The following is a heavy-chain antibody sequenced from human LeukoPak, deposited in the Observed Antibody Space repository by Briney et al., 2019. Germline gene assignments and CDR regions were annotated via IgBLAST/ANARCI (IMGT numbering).Heavy chain of an antibody. CDR1: GGSISSYY. Sequence: SEPLSLTCTVSGGSISSYYWSWIRQPPGKGLEWIGYIYYSGSTNHNPSLKSRVTISVDTSKNQFSLKLSSVTAADTAVYYCAGYFDWLSGFDYWGQGTLVTVSS. CDR2: IYYSGST. V-gene: IGHV4-59*01. J-gene: IGHJ4*02. CDR3: AGYFDWLSGFDY. D-gene: IGHD3-9*01.